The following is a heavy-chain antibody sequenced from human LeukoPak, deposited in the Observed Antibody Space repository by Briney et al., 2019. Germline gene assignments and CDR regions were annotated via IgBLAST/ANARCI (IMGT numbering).Heavy chain of an antibody. CDR3: ARHRYYYDSGSYSA. CDR1: GGSFSGYY. V-gene: IGHV4-34*01. J-gene: IGHJ5*02. Sequence: SETLSLTCAVYGGSFSGYYWSWIRQPPGKGLEWIGEINHSGSTDYNPSLKSRVTISVDTSKNQFSLKLTSVTAADTAVYYCARHRYYYDSGSYSAWGQGNLVTVSS. CDR2: INHSGST. D-gene: IGHD3-10*01.